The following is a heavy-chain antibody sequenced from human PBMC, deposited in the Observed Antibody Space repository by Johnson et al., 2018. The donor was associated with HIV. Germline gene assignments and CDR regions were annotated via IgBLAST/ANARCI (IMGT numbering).Heavy chain of an antibody. CDR1: GFTFSSYA. V-gene: IGHV3-23*03. Sequence: VQLVESGGGLVQPGGSLRLSCAASGFTFSSYAMSWVRQAPGKGLEWVSVIYSGGSTYYADSVKGRFTISRDNSKNTLYLQMNSLRAEDTAVYYCAKEGYSSGWYANAFDIWGQGTMVTVSS. CDR3: AKEGYSSGWYANAFDI. CDR2: IYSGGST. D-gene: IGHD6-19*01. J-gene: IGHJ3*02.